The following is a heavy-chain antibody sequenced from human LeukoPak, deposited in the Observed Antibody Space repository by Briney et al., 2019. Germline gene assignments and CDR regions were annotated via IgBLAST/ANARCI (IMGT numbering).Heavy chain of an antibody. J-gene: IGHJ4*02. CDR2: INPNSGGT. Sequence: ASVKVSCKASGYTFTGYYMHWVRQAPGQGLEWMGRINPNSGGTNYAQKFQGRVTMTRDTSISTAYMELSRLRSDDTAVYYCARNTYYYDSSGYYGAGYWGQGTLVTVSS. D-gene: IGHD3-22*01. V-gene: IGHV1-2*06. CDR1: GYTFTGYY. CDR3: ARNTYYYDSSGYYGAGY.